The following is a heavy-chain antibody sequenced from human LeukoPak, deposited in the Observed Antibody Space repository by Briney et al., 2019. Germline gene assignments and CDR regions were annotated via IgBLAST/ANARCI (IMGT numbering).Heavy chain of an antibody. J-gene: IGHJ4*02. CDR2: IIPILGIA. CDR1: GGTFSSYA. D-gene: IGHD5-24*01. Sequence: GASVKVSCKASGGTFSSYAISWVRQAPGQGLEWMGRIIPILGIANYAQKFQGRVTVTADKSTSTAYMELSSLRSEDTAVYYCARDPEDGYNVKYGGYFDYWGQGTLVTVSS. CDR3: ARDPEDGYNVKYGGYFDY. V-gene: IGHV1-69*04.